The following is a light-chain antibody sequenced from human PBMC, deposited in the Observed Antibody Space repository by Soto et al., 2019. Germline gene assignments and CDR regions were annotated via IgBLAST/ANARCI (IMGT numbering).Light chain of an antibody. V-gene: IGKV3-20*01. CDR1: QSVGNNY. Sequence: EIVLTQSPGTVSLSPGERATLSCRASQSVGNNYLAWYQKKRGQAPRLLISGASRRATGVLDGFSGSGTGTDFSLTISRLEPEDSAVYYCQQYASSPLTFGQGTKLEIK. J-gene: IGKJ2*01. CDR3: QQYASSPLT. CDR2: GAS.